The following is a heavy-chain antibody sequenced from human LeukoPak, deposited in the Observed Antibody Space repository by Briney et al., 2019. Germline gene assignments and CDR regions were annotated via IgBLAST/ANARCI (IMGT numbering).Heavy chain of an antibody. CDR2: FDPEDGET. D-gene: IGHD7-27*01. J-gene: IGHJ6*03. Sequence: ASVKVSCKVSGYTLTELSMHWVRQAPGKGLEWMGGFDPEDGETIYAQKFQGRVTMTEDTSTDTAYMELSSLRSEDTAVYYCATPHAGAYYYYMDVWGKGTTVTVSS. V-gene: IGHV1-24*01. CDR3: ATPHAGAYYYYMDV. CDR1: GYTLTELS.